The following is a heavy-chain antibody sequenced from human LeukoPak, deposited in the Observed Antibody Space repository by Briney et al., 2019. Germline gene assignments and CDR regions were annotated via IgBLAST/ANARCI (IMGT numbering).Heavy chain of an antibody. J-gene: IGHJ4*02. CDR1: GFAFSSYE. D-gene: IGHD1-26*01. CDR3: ARDAAGSNGRNLLGRGSYYEEVDY. Sequence: PGGSLRLSCAASGFAFSSYEMNWVRQAPGKGLEWVSYISSSGSTIYYADSVKGRFTISRDNAKNSLYLQMNSLRAEDTAVYYCARDAAGSNGRNLLGRGSYYEEVDYWGQGTLVTVSS. CDR2: ISSSGSTI. V-gene: IGHV3-48*03.